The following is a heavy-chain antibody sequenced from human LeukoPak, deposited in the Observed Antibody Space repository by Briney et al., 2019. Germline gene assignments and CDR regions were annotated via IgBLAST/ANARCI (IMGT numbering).Heavy chain of an antibody. Sequence: PGGSLRLSCAASGFTFSNYGMHWVRQAPGKGLEWVAFIRFDGSYKYHADSVKGRFTISRDNSKNTLYLQMNSLRAEDTAVYYCAKGRHPGLHIVVVPAAQITPLFDYWGQGTLVTVSS. D-gene: IGHD2-2*01. J-gene: IGHJ4*02. CDR1: GFTFSNYG. CDR2: IRFDGSYK. V-gene: IGHV3-30*02. CDR3: AKGRHPGLHIVVVPAAQITPLFDY.